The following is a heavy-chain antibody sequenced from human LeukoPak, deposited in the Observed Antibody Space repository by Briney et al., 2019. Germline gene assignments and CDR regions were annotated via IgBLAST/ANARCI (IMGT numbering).Heavy chain of an antibody. Sequence: GGPLRLFCGASGFTLSNAWVSWLRQAPGKGREWVGRIKSKTDGGTTDYAAPVKRRFTISRDDSKNTLYLQMNSLKTEDTAVYYCTTDFYGDLSYFDYWGQGTLVTVSS. CDR3: TTDFYGDLSYFDY. CDR1: GFTLSNAW. CDR2: IKSKTDGGTT. D-gene: IGHD4-17*01. J-gene: IGHJ4*02. V-gene: IGHV3-15*01.